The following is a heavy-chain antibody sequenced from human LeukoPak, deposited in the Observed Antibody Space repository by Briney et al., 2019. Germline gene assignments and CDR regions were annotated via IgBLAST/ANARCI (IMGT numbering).Heavy chain of an antibody. CDR3: ARRAGAYSHPYDY. CDR1: GFTFSNYW. CDR2: IYNDGSST. D-gene: IGHD4/OR15-4a*01. J-gene: IGHJ4*02. V-gene: IGHV3-74*01. Sequence: GGSLRLSCAASGFTFSNYWMHWVRQAPGKGLVWVSRIYNDGSSTSYADSVKGRFTISRDNSKNTVYLQMNSLRAEDTAVYYCARRAGAYSHPYDYWGQGTLVTVSS.